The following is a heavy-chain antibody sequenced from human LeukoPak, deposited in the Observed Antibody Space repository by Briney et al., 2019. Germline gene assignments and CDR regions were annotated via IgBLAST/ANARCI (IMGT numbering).Heavy chain of an antibody. D-gene: IGHD6-19*01. CDR1: GFTFRSYS. V-gene: IGHV3-48*04. J-gene: IGHJ4*02. CDR2: ISSSGSTI. Sequence: GGSLRLSCAASGFTFRSYSMNWVRQAPGKGLEWVSYISSSGSTIYYADSVKGRFTISRDNAKNSLYLQMNSLRAEDTAVYYCARLDSSGWAYWGQGTLVTVSS. CDR3: ARLDSSGWAY.